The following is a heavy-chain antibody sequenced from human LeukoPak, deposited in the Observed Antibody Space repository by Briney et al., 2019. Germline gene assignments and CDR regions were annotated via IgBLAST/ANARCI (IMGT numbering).Heavy chain of an antibody. CDR2: ISWNSGSI. CDR3: AKDRFYDSSLYYFDY. D-gene: IGHD3-22*01. J-gene: IGHJ4*02. Sequence: GGSLRLSCAASGFTFDDYAMHWVRQAPGTGLEWVSGISWNSGSIGYADSVKGRFTISRDNAKNSLYLQMNSLRAEDTALYYCAKDRFYDSSLYYFDYWGQGTLVTVSS. CDR1: GFTFDDYA. V-gene: IGHV3-9*01.